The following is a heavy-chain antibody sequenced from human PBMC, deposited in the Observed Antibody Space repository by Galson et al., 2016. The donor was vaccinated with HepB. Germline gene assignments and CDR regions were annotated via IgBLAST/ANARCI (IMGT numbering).Heavy chain of an antibody. D-gene: IGHD4-17*01. V-gene: IGHV3-74*01. CDR2: INSDGDRT. CDR1: GFSLSSHW. Sequence: SLRLSCAGSGFSLSSHWMHWVRQGPGKGLEWVSRINSDGDRTNYADPVKGRFTISRDNAKNTLYLQMNSLRGEDTAVYYCARGPYGDYVIDYWGQGTLVTVSS. J-gene: IGHJ4*02. CDR3: ARGPYGDYVIDY.